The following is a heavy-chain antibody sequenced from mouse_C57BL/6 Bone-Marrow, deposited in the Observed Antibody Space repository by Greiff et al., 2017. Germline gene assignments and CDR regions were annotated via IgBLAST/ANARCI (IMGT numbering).Heavy chain of an antibody. CDR3: ANVYDRYYFDF. CDR2: IFPSSGST. D-gene: IGHD2-14*01. CDR1: GYTFTSYW. Sequence: QVQLQQPGAELVQPGASVKMSCKASGYTFTSYWMNWVKQRPGPGLEWIGEIFPSSGSTNYNAKFKSKATITVDKSSSTAYMQLSSLTSEDSSVYYGANVYDRYYFDFWGKGTTRTVSS. V-gene: IGHV1-64*01. J-gene: IGHJ2*01.